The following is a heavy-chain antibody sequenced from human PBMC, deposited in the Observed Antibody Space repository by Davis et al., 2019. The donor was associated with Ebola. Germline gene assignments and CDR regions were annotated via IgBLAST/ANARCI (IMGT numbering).Heavy chain of an antibody. J-gene: IGHJ4*02. V-gene: IGHV1-69*04. D-gene: IGHD2-8*01. CDR1: GYTFTSYA. CDR2: IIPILGIA. Sequence: SVKVSCKASGYTFTSYAMHWVRQAPGQGLEWMGRIIPILGIANYAQKFQGRVTMTRDTSTSTVYMELSSLRSEDTAVYYCARGRAPYFYFDYWGQGTLVTVSS. CDR3: ARGRAPYFYFDY.